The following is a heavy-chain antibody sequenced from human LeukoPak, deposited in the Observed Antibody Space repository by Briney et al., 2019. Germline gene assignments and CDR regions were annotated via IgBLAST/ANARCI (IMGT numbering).Heavy chain of an antibody. CDR3: ATSIVVVTATQIP. CDR2: IKQDGSEK. Sequence: PGGSLRLSCAASGFTFSSYWMSWVRQAPGKGLEWVANIKQDGSEKYYVDSVKGRFTISRDNAKNSLYLQMNSLRAEDTAVYYRATSIVVVTATQIPWGQGTLVTVSS. D-gene: IGHD2-21*02. CDR1: GFTFSSYW. V-gene: IGHV3-7*01. J-gene: IGHJ5*02.